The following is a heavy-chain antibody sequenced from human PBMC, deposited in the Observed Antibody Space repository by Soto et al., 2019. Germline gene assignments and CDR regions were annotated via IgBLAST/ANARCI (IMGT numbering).Heavy chain of an antibody. CDR2: ISAYNGNT. D-gene: IGHD3-10*01. CDR3: AREYYGSGNNWFDP. CDR1: GYTFSSYG. J-gene: IGHJ5*02. Sequence: ASVKVSCKASGYTFSSYGISWVRQALGQGLEWMGWISAYNGNTNYAQKLQGRVTMTTDTSISTAYMELSSLRSEDTAVYYCAREYYGSGNNWFDPWGQGTLVTVSS. V-gene: IGHV1-18*01.